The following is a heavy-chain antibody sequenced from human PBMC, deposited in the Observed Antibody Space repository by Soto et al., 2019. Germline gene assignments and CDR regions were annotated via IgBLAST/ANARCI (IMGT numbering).Heavy chain of an antibody. Sequence: ASVKVSCKTSGGTFSSYAINWVRQTAGQGLEWMGWMQPSTGRTGYAQKFQGRVTMTRDTSINTAYMELTTLTSEDTAFYYCARGVSAGVDYWGQGTLVTVSS. D-gene: IGHD1-26*01. CDR1: GGTFSSYA. CDR2: MQPSTGRT. V-gene: IGHV1-8*02. CDR3: ARGVSAGVDY. J-gene: IGHJ4*02.